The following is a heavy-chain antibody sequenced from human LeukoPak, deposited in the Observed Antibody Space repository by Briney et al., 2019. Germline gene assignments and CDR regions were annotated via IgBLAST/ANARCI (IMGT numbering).Heavy chain of an antibody. J-gene: IGHJ6*03. CDR1: GGSISSSSYY. V-gene: IGHV4-39*07. D-gene: IGHD2-21*01. CDR3: ARTPRNSCLYYYYYYMDV. Sequence: SETLSLTCTVSGGSISSSSYYWGWIRQPPGKGLEWIASIYYSGSTYYNPSLKSRVTISVDRSKNQFSMKLSSVTAADTAVYYCARTPRNSCLYYYYYYMDVWGKGTTVTVSS. CDR2: IYYSGST.